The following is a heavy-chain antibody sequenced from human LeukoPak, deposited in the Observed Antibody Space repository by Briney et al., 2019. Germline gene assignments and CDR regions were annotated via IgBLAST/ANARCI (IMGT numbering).Heavy chain of an antibody. Sequence: GGSLRLSCAASGFTFSSYWMHWVRQAPGKGLVWVSRINTDGSSTSYADSVKGRFTVSRDNAKNTLYLQMNSLRAEDTAVYYCARDPITIFGVAPGRNYMDVWGKGTTVTVSS. V-gene: IGHV3-74*01. D-gene: IGHD3-3*01. CDR1: GFTFSSYW. CDR2: INTDGSST. CDR3: ARDPITIFGVAPGRNYMDV. J-gene: IGHJ6*03.